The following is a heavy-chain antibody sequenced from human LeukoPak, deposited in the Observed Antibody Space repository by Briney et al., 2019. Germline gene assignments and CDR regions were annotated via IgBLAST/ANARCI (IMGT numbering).Heavy chain of an antibody. CDR3: AKLKRVGIAPFDD. D-gene: IGHD3-10*01. J-gene: IGHJ4*02. V-gene: IGHV3-23*01. CDR1: GFTFIHFA. Sequence: PGGSLRLSCGVSGFTFIHFAMSWVRQAPGKGLQCDADFVKGRFTISRDNSKNTLYLQMTGLRAEDTAVYYCAKLKRVGIAPFDDWGQGILVTVSS.